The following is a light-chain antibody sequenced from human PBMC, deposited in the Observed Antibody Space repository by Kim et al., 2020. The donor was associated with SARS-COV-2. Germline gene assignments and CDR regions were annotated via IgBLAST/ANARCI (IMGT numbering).Light chain of an antibody. CDR2: GAS. CDR3: QQYGSSPRT. Sequence: EIVLTQSPGTLSLSPGERATLSCRASQSVSSSYLAWYQQKPGQAPRLLIYGASSRATGIPDRFSGSGSGTEFTLTISRLEPEDFAVYYCQQYGSSPRTFGQGTQVDIK. J-gene: IGKJ1*01. V-gene: IGKV3-20*01. CDR1: QSVSSSY.